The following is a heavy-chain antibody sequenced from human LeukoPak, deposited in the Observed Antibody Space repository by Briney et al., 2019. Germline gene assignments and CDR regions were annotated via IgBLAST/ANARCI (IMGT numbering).Heavy chain of an antibody. D-gene: IGHD3-10*01. CDR3: ARDITMVRGVMGAFDI. J-gene: IGHJ3*02. CDR2: ISSSSSYI. Sequence: PGGSLRLSCAASGFTFSSYSMNWVRQAPGKGLEWVSSISSSSSYIYYADSVKGRFTISRDNAKNSLYLQMNSLRAEDTAVYYCARDITMVRGVMGAFDIWGQGTMVTVSS. CDR1: GFTFSSYS. V-gene: IGHV3-21*01.